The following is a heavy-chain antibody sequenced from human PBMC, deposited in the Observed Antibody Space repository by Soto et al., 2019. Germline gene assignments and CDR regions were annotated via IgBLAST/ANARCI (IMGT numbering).Heavy chain of an antibody. CDR1: GDSFTSYW. CDR3: ARDGSSWYRGWFDP. J-gene: IGHJ5*02. V-gene: IGHV5-51*01. Sequence: LGESLKISCKVSGDSFTSYWIGWVRQMPGKGLEWMGITYPGDSDTRYSPSFQGQVIISADKSISTAYLQWRSLKASDTAVYYCARDGSSWYRGWFDPWGQGTLVTVSS. D-gene: IGHD6-13*01. CDR2: TYPGDSDT.